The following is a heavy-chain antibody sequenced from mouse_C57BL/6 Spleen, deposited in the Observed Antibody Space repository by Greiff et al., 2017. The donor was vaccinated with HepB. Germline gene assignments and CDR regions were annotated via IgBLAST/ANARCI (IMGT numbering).Heavy chain of an antibody. V-gene: IGHV2-2*01. D-gene: IGHD2-4*01. CDR1: GFSLTSYG. Sequence: QVQLQQSGPGLVQPSQSLSITCTVSGFSLTSYGVHWVRQSPGKGLEWLGVIGRGGSTDYNAAFISRLSISKDNSKSQVFFKRNSLQADDTAIYYCARNPPYDYYFDYWGQGTTLTVSS. CDR3: ARNPPYDYYFDY. J-gene: IGHJ2*01. CDR2: IGRGGST.